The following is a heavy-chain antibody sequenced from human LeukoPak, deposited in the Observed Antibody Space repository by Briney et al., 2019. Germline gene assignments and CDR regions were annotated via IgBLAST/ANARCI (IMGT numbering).Heavy chain of an antibody. CDR1: GFTFSSYA. V-gene: IGHV3-23*01. J-gene: IGHJ6*03. CDR2: ISGSGGST. D-gene: IGHD4-11*01. Sequence: GGSLRLSCAASGFTFSSYAMSWVRQAPGKGLEWVSAISGSGGSTYYADSVKGRFTISRDNSKNTLYLQMNSLRAEDTAVYYCAARSSARSNYWGYYYYYMDVWGKGTTVTVSS. CDR3: AARSSARSNYWGYYYYYMDV.